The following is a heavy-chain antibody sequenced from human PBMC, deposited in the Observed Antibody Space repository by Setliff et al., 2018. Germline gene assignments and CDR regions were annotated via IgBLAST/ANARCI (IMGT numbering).Heavy chain of an antibody. CDR3: ARGAVNWAAFNI. J-gene: IGHJ3*02. V-gene: IGHV1-3*01. D-gene: IGHD3-16*01. CDR2: ITAGNGDT. CDR1: GYTSTTNA. Sequence: ASVKVSCKASGYTSTTNALHWVRQAPGQSLEWMGWITAGNGDTKYSQKFQGRVTITADESTRTVNMEMSSLRSEDTALYYCARGAVNWAAFNIWGQGTLVTVSS.